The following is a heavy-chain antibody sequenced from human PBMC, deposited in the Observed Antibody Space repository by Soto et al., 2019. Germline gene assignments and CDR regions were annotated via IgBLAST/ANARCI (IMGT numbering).Heavy chain of an antibody. CDR2: ISYDGSNK. D-gene: IGHD4-17*01. V-gene: IGHV3-30*18. CDR1: GFTFSSYG. Sequence: QVQLVESGGGVVQPGRSLRLSCAASGFTFSSYGMHWFRQAPGKGLEWVAVISYDGSNKYYADSVKGRFTISRDNSKNTLYLQMNSLRAEDTAVYYCAKAVSAYGGANWFDPWGQGTLVTVSS. CDR3: AKAVSAYGGANWFDP. J-gene: IGHJ5*02.